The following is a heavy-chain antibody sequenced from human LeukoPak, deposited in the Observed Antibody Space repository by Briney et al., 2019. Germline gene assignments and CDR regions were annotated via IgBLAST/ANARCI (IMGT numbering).Heavy chain of an antibody. Sequence: GGSLRLSCAASGFPFNAYWMTWVRQAPGKGLEWVANIRQDGDTKYYVDSVKGRFTISRDNALNSLYLQMNSLRAEDTAIYYCARSLPYGTTWYGRSDFWGQGTLVTVSS. CDR3: ARSLPYGTTWYGRSDF. D-gene: IGHD6-13*01. CDR2: IRQDGDTK. V-gene: IGHV3-7*03. CDR1: GFPFNAYW. J-gene: IGHJ4*02.